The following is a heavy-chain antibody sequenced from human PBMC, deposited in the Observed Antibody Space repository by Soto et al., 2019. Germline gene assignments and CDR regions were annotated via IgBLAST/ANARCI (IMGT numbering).Heavy chain of an antibody. CDR3: ARASFTTIAMDV. CDR1: GDSMINYY. CDR2: IYYTGTT. D-gene: IGHD1-26*01. J-gene: IGHJ6*02. V-gene: IGHV4-59*01. Sequence: PSETLSLTCNVSGDSMINYYWTWIRQPPGKGLEWIGYIYYTGTTNYNTFLKSRVTISLDTSKNQFSLKLTSVTAADTAVYYCARASFTTIAMDVWGQGTTVTVSS.